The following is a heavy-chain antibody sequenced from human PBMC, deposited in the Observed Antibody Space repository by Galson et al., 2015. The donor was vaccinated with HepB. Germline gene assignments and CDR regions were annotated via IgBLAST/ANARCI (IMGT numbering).Heavy chain of an antibody. V-gene: IGHV3-23*01. CDR3: AKSATNWNWFDR. Sequence: SLRLSCAASGFTFSSYAMSWVRQAPGKGLEWVSAISGSGGSTYYADSVKGRFTISRDNSKNTLYLQMDSLRAEDTAKYYCAKSATNWNWFDRWGQGTLVTVSS. CDR2: ISGSGGST. J-gene: IGHJ5*02. CDR1: GFTFSSYA.